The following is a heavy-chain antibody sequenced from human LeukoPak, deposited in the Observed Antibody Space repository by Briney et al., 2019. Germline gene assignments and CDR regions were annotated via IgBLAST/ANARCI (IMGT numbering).Heavy chain of an antibody. V-gene: IGHV4-30-2*01. CDR2: IYHSGST. CDR3: ARGDSGSYWNWFDP. J-gene: IGHJ5*02. Sequence: PSQTLSLTCTVSGGSISSGGYYWSWIRQPPGKGLEWIGYIYHSGSTYYNPSLKSRVTISVDRSKNQFSLKLSSVTAADTAVYYCARGDSGSYWNWFDPWGQGTLVTVSS. CDR1: GGSISSGGYY. D-gene: IGHD1-26*01.